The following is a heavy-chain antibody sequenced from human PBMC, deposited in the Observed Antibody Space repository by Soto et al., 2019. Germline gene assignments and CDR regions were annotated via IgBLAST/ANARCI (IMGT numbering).Heavy chain of an antibody. Sequence: EMQLVESGGDLVQPGGSLRLSCAASKFSFSGYWLHWVRQPPGKGLMWVSRINPDGSRTTYADSVKGRFTISRANAKNTLFLQMNSLRAEDTAVYYCARVASGSSDWFDPWGQGTLVTVSS. J-gene: IGHJ5*02. V-gene: IGHV3-74*01. CDR3: ARVASGSSDWFDP. D-gene: IGHD1-26*01. CDR2: INPDGSRT. CDR1: KFSFSGYW.